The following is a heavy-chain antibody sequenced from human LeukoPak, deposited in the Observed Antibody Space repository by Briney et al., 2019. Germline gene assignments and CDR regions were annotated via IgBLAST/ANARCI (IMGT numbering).Heavy chain of an antibody. CDR1: GGSISSGDYY. CDR2: IYYSGST. V-gene: IGHV4-30-4*01. D-gene: IGHD1-1*01. CDR3: ARGAGSYSYGMDV. Sequence: PSETLSLTCTVSGGSISSGDYYWRWIRQPPGKGLEWIGYIYYSGSTYYNPSLKSRVTISVDTSKNQFSLKLSSVTAADTAVYYCARGAGSYSYGMDVWGQGTTVTVSS. J-gene: IGHJ6*02.